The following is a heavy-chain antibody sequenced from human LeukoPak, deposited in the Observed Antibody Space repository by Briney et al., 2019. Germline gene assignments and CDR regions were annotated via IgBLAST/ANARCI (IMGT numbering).Heavy chain of an antibody. J-gene: IGHJ4*02. D-gene: IGHD4-17*01. CDR3: ARDQRHGDYLIRTDY. CDR2: ISAYNGNT. Sequence: GSSVKVSCKASGGTFSSYAISWVRQAPGQGLEWMGWISAYNGNTNYAQKLQGRVTMTTDTSTSTAYMELRSLRSDDTAVYYCARDQRHGDYLIRTDYWGQGTLVTVSS. V-gene: IGHV1-18*01. CDR1: GGTFSSYA.